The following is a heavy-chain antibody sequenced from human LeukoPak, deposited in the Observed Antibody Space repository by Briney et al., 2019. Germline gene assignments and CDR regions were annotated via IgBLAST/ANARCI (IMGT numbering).Heavy chain of an antibody. D-gene: IGHD6-13*01. J-gene: IGHJ3*02. V-gene: IGHV4-39*07. CDR1: GGSISTSNYY. Sequence: SETLSLTCTVSGGSISTSNYYWGWIRQPPGKGLEWIGNIFYSGSTYYSPSLKSRVTISLDTSRNQFSLKLTSVTAADTAVYYCARVQQPGAFDIWGQGTMVTVSS. CDR2: IFYSGST. CDR3: ARVQQPGAFDI.